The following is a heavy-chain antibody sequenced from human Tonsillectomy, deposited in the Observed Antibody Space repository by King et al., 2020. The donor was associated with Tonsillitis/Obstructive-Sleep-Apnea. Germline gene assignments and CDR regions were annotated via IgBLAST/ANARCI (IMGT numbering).Heavy chain of an antibody. CDR3: AIMPTLNY. CDR1: GFIFRNYG. CDR2: IRYDGDKT. Sequence: VHLVESGGGAVQPGGSLRLSCVTSGFIFRNYGMNWVRQSPSKGLEWVAFIRYDGDKTYYRDSVKGRFTISRDNSKNTLFLQMNSLSAEDTALYYCAIMPTLNYWGRGTLVTVSS. V-gene: IGHV3-30*02. J-gene: IGHJ4*02. D-gene: IGHD2-15*01.